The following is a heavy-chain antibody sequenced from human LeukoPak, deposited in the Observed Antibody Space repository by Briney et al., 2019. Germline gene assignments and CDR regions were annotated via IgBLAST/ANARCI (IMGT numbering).Heavy chain of an antibody. CDR3: ARDFIPGDYFDY. V-gene: IGHV1-18*01. J-gene: IGHJ4*02. Sequence: ASVKVSCKASGGTFSSYAISWVRQAPGQGLEWMGWISAYNGNTNYAQKLQGRVTMTTDTSTSTAYMELRSLRSDDTAVYYCARDFIPGDYFDYWGQGTLVTVSS. CDR2: ISAYNGNT. D-gene: IGHD3-16*01. CDR1: GGTFSSYA.